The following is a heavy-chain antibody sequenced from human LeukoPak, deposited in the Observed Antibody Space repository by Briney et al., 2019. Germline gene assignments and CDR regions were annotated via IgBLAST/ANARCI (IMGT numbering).Heavy chain of an antibody. CDR3: ASRYFCSSTSCYTFDY. CDR2: IKQDGSEQ. Sequence: GGSLRLSCAASGFMFSNYWMIWVRQAPGKGLEWVANIKQDGSEQYYVDSVKGRFTISRDSVKNSLYLQMNSLRAEDTAVYYCASRYFCSSTSCYTFDYWGQGTLVTVSS. J-gene: IGHJ4*02. D-gene: IGHD2-2*02. V-gene: IGHV3-7*01. CDR1: GFMFSNYW.